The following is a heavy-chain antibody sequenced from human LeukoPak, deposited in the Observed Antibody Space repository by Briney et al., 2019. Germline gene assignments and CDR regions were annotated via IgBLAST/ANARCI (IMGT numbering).Heavy chain of an antibody. CDR2: INHSGTT. V-gene: IGHV4-34*01. CDR1: GGSLSDYY. D-gene: IGHD3-16*02. J-gene: IGHJ4*02. CDR3: ASHYSSGSYRYTGSFDS. Sequence: SETLSLTCAVYGGSLSDYYWSWIRQPPGKGLEWIGEINHSGTTNYSPSLKSRVSISVDTSKNQFSLKLNSVTAADAAMYYCASHYSSGSYRYTGSFDSWGKGMLVNVSS.